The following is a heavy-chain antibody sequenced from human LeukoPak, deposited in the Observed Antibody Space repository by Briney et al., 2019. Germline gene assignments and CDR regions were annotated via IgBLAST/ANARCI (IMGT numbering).Heavy chain of an antibody. J-gene: IGHJ4*02. CDR2: ILPGGGST. Sequence: ILPGGGSTSYAQKFQGRVTMTRDTSISTAYMELSRLRSDDTAVYYCARDRTDWGQGTLVTVSS. CDR3: ARDRTD. V-gene: IGHV1-46*01.